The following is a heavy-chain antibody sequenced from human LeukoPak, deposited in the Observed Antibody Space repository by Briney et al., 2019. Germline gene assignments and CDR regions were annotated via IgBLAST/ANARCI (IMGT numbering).Heavy chain of an antibody. CDR1: GFTFSSYA. Sequence: GGSLRLSCAASGFTFSSYAMSWVRQAPGKGLEWVSAISGRGDTIFYADSLKGRITVSRDNSENTLYLQMNSLRAEDTAVYYCAKATMATTYFDYWGQGTLVTVSS. CDR3: AKATMATTYFDY. D-gene: IGHD5-24*01. V-gene: IGHV3-23*01. J-gene: IGHJ4*02. CDR2: ISGRGDTI.